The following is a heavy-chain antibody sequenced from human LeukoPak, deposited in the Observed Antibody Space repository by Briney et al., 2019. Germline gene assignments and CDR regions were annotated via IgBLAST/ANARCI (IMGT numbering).Heavy chain of an antibody. CDR3: AKGVYGSRSTSFADF. CDR1: GFTFSNYG. Sequence: GGSLRLSCVASGFTFSNYGMHWVRQAPGKGLEWAAVISHDGSERYYGDPVKGRFTISRDNSKNTLYLQMNSMRSEDTAAYYCAKGVYGSRSTSFADFWGQGTLVTVSS. D-gene: IGHD3-10*01. J-gene: IGHJ4*02. V-gene: IGHV3-30*18. CDR2: ISHDGSER.